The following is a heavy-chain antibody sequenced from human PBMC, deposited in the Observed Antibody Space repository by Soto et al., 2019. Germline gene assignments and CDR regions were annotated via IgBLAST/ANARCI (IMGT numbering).Heavy chain of an antibody. Sequence: QVQLQESGPGLVKPSETLSLTCTVSGGSISSYYWSWIRQPPGQGLEWIGYIYYSGSTNYNPSLKSRVTISVDTSKNQFSLKLSSVTAADTAVYYWARPDGWIKTQVDYWGQGTLVTVSS. D-gene: IGHD6-19*01. CDR1: GGSISSYY. J-gene: IGHJ4*02. V-gene: IGHV4-59*08. CDR2: IYYSGST. CDR3: ARPDGWIKTQVDY.